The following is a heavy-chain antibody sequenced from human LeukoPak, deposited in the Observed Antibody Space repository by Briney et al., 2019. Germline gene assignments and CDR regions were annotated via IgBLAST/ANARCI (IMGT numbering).Heavy chain of an antibody. J-gene: IGHJ4*02. CDR1: GYTLTELS. Sequence: ASVKVSCKVSGYTLTELSMHWVRQALGKGLEWMGGFDPEDGETIYAQKFQGRVTMTEDTSTDTAYMELSSLRSEDTAVYYCATPLRGYDPPYFDYWGQGTLVTVSS. D-gene: IGHD5-12*01. V-gene: IGHV1-24*01. CDR3: ATPLRGYDPPYFDY. CDR2: FDPEDGET.